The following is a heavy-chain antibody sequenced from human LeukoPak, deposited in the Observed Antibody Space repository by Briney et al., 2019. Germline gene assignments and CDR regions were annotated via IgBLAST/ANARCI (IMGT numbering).Heavy chain of an antibody. D-gene: IGHD2-2*01. Sequence: ASVKVSRKASGGTFSSYAISWVRQAPGQGLEWMGWISAYNGNTNYAQKLQGRVTMTTDTSTSTAYMELRSLRSDDTAVYYCARDSKLLGYCSSTSCPQGYWGQGTLVTVSS. CDR1: GGTFSSYA. CDR3: ARDSKLLGYCSSTSCPQGY. V-gene: IGHV1-18*01. J-gene: IGHJ4*02. CDR2: ISAYNGNT.